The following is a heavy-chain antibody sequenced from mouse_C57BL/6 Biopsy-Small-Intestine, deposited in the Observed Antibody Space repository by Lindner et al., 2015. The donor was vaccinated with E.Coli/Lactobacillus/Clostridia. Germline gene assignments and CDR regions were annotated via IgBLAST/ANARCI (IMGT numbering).Heavy chain of an antibody. V-gene: IGHV1-9*01. CDR1: GYTFTGYW. CDR3: ARSGAYYYGSTLDY. CDR2: ILPGSGST. Sequence: VQLQESGPELVKPGASVKLSCKATGYTFTGYWIEWVKQRPGHGLEWIGEILPGSGSTNYNEKFKGKATFTADTSSNTAYMQLSSLTSEDSAVYFCARSGAYYYGSTLDYWGQGTTLTVSS. J-gene: IGHJ2*01. D-gene: IGHD1-1*01.